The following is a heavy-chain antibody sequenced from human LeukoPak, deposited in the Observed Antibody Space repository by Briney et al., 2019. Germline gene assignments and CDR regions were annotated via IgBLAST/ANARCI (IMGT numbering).Heavy chain of an antibody. Sequence: SETLSLTCTVSGGSISSYYWRWIRQPAGKGLEWIGRIYTSGSTNYNPSLKSRVTMSVDTSKNQFSLKLSSVTAADTAVYYCARGVVGGYSYGIWFDPWGQGTLVTVSS. V-gene: IGHV4-4*07. CDR1: GGSISSYY. CDR3: ARGVVGGYSYGIWFDP. CDR2: IYTSGST. J-gene: IGHJ5*02. D-gene: IGHD5-18*01.